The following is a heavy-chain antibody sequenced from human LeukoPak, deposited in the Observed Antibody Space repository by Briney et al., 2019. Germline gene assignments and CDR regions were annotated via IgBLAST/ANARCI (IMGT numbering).Heavy chain of an antibody. V-gene: IGHV4-39*01. CDR3: ARRIPTYYYDSSGYRRWAFDI. J-gene: IGHJ3*02. D-gene: IGHD3-22*01. Sequence: SETLSLTCTVSGGSISSSSYYWGWIRQSPGKGLEWIGSVYYTGSTYYNPSLKSRVTISVDTSKNQFALKLSSVTAADTAVYYCARRIPTYYYDSSGYRRWAFDIWGQGTMVTVSS. CDR1: GGSISSSSYY. CDR2: VYYTGST.